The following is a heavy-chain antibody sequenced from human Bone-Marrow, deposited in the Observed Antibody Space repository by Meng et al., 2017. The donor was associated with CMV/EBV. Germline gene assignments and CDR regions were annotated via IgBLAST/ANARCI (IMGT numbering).Heavy chain of an antibody. J-gene: IGHJ5*02. Sequence: QVQLQQWGAGWLDPSETLSLTCAVYGGSFSDYVWSWMRQPPGKGLEWIGEITHFGTTDYNPSLKRRVAMSVDTSKNQFSLNLTSVTAADTAVYFCARSGGAVFSWGQGTLVTVSS. CDR2: ITHFGTT. D-gene: IGHD6-19*01. CDR3: ARSGGAVFS. CDR1: GGSFSDYV. V-gene: IGHV4-34*01.